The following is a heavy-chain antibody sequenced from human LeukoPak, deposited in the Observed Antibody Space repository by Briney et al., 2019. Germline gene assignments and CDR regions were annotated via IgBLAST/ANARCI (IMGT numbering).Heavy chain of an antibody. Sequence: GASVKVSCKASGYTFTGYYMHWVRQAPGQGREWMGWINPNSGGTNYAQKFQGRVTMTRDTSISTAYMELSRLRSDDTAVYYCACRGYYYDSSGYYFEYWGQGTLVTVSS. V-gene: IGHV1-2*02. CDR1: GYTFTGYY. D-gene: IGHD3-22*01. CDR3: ACRGYYYDSSGYYFEY. J-gene: IGHJ4*02. CDR2: INPNSGGT.